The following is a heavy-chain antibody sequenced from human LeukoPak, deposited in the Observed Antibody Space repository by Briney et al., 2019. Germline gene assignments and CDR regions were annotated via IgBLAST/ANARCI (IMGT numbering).Heavy chain of an antibody. CDR2: IYYSGST. D-gene: IGHD5-12*01. CDR1: GGSISSGGYY. Sequence: SETLSLTCTVSGGSISSGGYYWSWIRQHPGKGLEWIGYIYYSGSTYYNPSLKSRVTISVDTSKNQFSLKLSSVTAADTAVYYCARGSGYEREYYYYYYGMDVWGQGTTVTVSS. V-gene: IGHV4-31*03. J-gene: IGHJ6*02. CDR3: ARGSGYEREYYYYYYGMDV.